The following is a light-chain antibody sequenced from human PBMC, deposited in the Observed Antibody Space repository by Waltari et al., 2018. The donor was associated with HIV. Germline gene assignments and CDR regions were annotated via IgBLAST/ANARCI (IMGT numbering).Light chain of an antibody. V-gene: IGLV3-1*01. Sequence: SSELTQPPSVSVFPGQTARITCSGDKLGDTSVSWYQQKPGQSPVLVIFQNTKRPSGIPQRFSGSNSGDTANLTISGTQAVDEADYYCQAWDSSSAVVFGGGTKLTVL. CDR3: QAWDSSSAVV. J-gene: IGLJ2*01. CDR2: QNT. CDR1: KLGDTS.